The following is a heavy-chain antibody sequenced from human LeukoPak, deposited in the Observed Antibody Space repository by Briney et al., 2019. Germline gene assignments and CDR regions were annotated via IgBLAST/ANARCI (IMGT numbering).Heavy chain of an antibody. Sequence: SETLSLTCTVSGDSIRSRNYYWGWIRQPPGKGLEWIGNIYYSGTAYYNPSLKSRVTISLDTSKNKLSLRLTSVTAADTAVYYCAIDVDSTMVDAFDIWGQGTMVTVSS. J-gene: IGHJ3*02. CDR2: IYYSGTA. CDR3: AIDVDSTMVDAFDI. CDR1: GDSIRSRNYY. D-gene: IGHD4/OR15-4a*01. V-gene: IGHV4-39*07.